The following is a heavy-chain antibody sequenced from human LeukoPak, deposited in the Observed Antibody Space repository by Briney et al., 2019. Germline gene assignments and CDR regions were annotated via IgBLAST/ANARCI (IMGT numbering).Heavy chain of an antibody. V-gene: IGHV4-59*01. J-gene: IGHJ4*02. Sequence: SETLSLTCTVSGGSISSYYWSWIRQPPGKGLEWIGYIYYSGSTNYNPSPKSRVTISVDTSKNQFSLKLSSVTAADTAVYYCARVGSGSYPFDYWGQGTLVTVSS. CDR1: GGSISSYY. D-gene: IGHD3-10*01. CDR2: IYYSGST. CDR3: ARVGSGSYPFDY.